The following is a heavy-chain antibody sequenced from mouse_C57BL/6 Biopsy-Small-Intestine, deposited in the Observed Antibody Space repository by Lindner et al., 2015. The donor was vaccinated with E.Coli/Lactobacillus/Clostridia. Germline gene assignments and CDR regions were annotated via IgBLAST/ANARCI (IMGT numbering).Heavy chain of an antibody. V-gene: IGHV5-6*01. J-gene: IGHJ3*01. CDR3: ASHYYGSSWFAY. Sequence: EVQLQESGGDLVKPGGSLKLSCAASGFTFSTYGMSWFRQTPDKRLEWVATISSGGGFTYYPDSVKGRFTISRDNAKNTLYLQMNSLKSEDSAMFYCASHYYGSSWFAYWGQGTLVTVSA. D-gene: IGHD1-1*01. CDR1: GFTFSTYG. CDR2: ISSGGGFT.